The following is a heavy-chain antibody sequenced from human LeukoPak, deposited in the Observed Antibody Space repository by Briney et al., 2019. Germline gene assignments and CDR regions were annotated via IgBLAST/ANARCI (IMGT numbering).Heavy chain of an antibody. CDR2: IYYSGST. J-gene: IGHJ4*02. CDR3: ARTHYGNFDY. D-gene: IGHD3-10*01. CDR1: GGSISSSSYY. Sequence: SETLSLTYTVSGGSISSSSYYWGWIRQPPGKGLEWIGSIYYSGSTYYNPSLKSRVTISVDTSKNQFSLKLSSVTAADTAVYYCARTHYGNFDYWGPGTLVPVSS. V-gene: IGHV4-39*01.